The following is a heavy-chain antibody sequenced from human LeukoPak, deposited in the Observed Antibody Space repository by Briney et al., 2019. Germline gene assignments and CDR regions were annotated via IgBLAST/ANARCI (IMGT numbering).Heavy chain of an antibody. D-gene: IGHD2/OR15-2a*01. CDR2: IHSGGTT. J-gene: IGHJ4*02. V-gene: IGHV3-53*05. Sequence: PGGSLRLSCAASGITVSTNYMTWVRQAPGKGLEWVSVIHSGGTTSYVDSVKGRFTISRGNSKNTLYLQMNSLRAEDTAVYFCARVGGFYYFDHWGQGTLVTVSS. CDR3: ARVGGFYYFDH. CDR1: GITVSTNY.